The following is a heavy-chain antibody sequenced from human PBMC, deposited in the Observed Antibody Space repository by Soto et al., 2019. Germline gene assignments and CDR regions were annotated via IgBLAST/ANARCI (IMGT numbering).Heavy chain of an antibody. CDR2: VYYNGDT. CDR1: GGSVSSGSFC. D-gene: IGHD3-3*01. Sequence: SETLSLTCSVSGGSVSSGSFCWGWIRQPPGKELEGIGNVYYNGDTNYNPSLKSRVTISVDTSKNQFSLKLSSVTAADTAVYYCARGRRFLEWLLYYYYMDVWGKGTTVTVSS. CDR3: ARGRRFLEWLLYYYYMDV. J-gene: IGHJ6*03. V-gene: IGHV4-39*01.